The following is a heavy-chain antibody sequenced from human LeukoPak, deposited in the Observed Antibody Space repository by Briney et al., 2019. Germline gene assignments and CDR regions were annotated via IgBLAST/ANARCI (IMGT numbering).Heavy chain of an antibody. CDR3: AKDGGGYSYNIDN. J-gene: IGHJ4*02. Sequence: GRSLRLSCAASGFSFRTYGMHWVRQAPGKGLKWAAVISYDGSSKSYADSVKGRFTISRDNSKNALYMQMSSLRAEDTAVYYCAKDGGGYSYNIDNWGQGTLVTVSS. V-gene: IGHV3-30*18. CDR1: GFSFRTYG. CDR2: ISYDGSSK. D-gene: IGHD5-18*01.